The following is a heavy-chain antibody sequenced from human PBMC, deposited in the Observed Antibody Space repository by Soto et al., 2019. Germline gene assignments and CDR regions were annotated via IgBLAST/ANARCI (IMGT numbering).Heavy chain of an antibody. V-gene: IGHV4-34*02. D-gene: IGHD5-12*01. CDR3: ARTDIVTTNWFDP. CDR2: INHRGST. CDR1: GESFIGYY. Sequence: QVHLQQWGAGLLRPSETLSLTCAVYGESFIGYYWTWIRPPPGKGLEWIGEINHRGSTNYNPYLKSRVTMSIDTSTNQFSLKLSSVTAADTSVYYCARTDIVTTNWFDPWGQGTLVTVSA. J-gene: IGHJ5*02.